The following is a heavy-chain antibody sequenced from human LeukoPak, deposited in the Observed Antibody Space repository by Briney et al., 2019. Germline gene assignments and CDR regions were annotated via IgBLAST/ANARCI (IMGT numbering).Heavy chain of an antibody. Sequence: GGSLRLSCAASGFTFSSYEMNWVRQAPGKGLEWISYISSSGKRIYYADSVKGRFTISRDNAKHSLYLHMNSLTAGDTAAYYCARAYCTGSNCYPDIDYWGQGTLVTVSS. D-gene: IGHD2-15*01. V-gene: IGHV3-48*03. CDR3: ARAYCTGSNCYPDIDY. CDR1: GFTFSSYE. CDR2: ISSSGKRI. J-gene: IGHJ4*02.